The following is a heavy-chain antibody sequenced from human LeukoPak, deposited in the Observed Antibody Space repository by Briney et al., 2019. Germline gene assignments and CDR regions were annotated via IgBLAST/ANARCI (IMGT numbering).Heavy chain of an antibody. D-gene: IGHD2-2*01. CDR3: ARSSPHCSSTGCPFDY. V-gene: IGHV5-51*01. CDR1: GYSFTSYW. J-gene: IGHJ4*02. CDR2: IYAGDSDT. Sequence: GESLKISWKGSGYSFTSYWIGWVRQMPGKGLGWMGIIYAGDSDTRYSPSFQGQATISADKSISTASLQWSSLKASDTAMYYSARSSPHCSSTGCPFDYWGQGTLVTVSS.